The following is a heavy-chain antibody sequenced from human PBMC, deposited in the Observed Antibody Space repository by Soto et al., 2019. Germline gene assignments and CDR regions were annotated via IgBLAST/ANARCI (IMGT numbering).Heavy chain of an antibody. D-gene: IGHD2-21*01. Sequence: PSQTLSLTCAISGDSVSSNSAAWNWIRQSPSRGLEWLGRTYYRSKWYNDYAVSVKSRITINPDTSKNQFSLQLNSVTPEDTAVYYCARDEPKGPEPYVLGGMDVWGQGTTVTVSS. CDR2: TYYRSKWYN. V-gene: IGHV6-1*01. J-gene: IGHJ6*02. CDR1: GDSVSSNSAA. CDR3: ARDEPKGPEPYVLGGMDV.